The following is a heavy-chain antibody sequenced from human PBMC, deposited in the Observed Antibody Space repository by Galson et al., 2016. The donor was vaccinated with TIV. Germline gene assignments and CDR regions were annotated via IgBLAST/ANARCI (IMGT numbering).Heavy chain of an antibody. CDR3: ATIRGLHGGGDCYSGWYFDL. CDR1: GYTFTNYR. Sequence: QSGAEVKKPGESLKISCKGSGYTFTNYRIVWVRQMPGKGLEWMGIIYPGDSETTYSPSFQGQVTISADKSISTAYLQWSSLKASDTAMYYCATIRGLHGGGDCYSGWYFDLWGRGTLVTVSS. V-gene: IGHV5-51*01. CDR2: IYPGDSET. J-gene: IGHJ2*01. D-gene: IGHD2-21*02.